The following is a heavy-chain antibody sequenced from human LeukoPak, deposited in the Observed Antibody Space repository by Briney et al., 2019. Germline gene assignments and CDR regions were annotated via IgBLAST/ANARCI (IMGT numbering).Heavy chain of an antibody. CDR2: VYNGGNT. CDR1: GGSISSSSYY. J-gene: IGHJ6*03. V-gene: IGHV4-39*01. CDR3: ARQRADYFYHYLDV. Sequence: SETLSLTCTVSGGSISSSSYYWDWVRQPPGKGLEWIGNVYNGGNTFYNSSLESRVTISVDMSKNQFSLKLSSLTAADTAVYYCARQRADYFYHYLDVWGKGTSVTVSS.